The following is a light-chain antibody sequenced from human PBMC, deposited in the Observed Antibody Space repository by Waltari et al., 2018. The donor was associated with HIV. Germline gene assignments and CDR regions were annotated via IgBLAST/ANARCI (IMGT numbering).Light chain of an antibody. Sequence: DIKMTQSPSSMSASLGDRVTITCQTNEDISRSLSWYQQKPGKAPRLLIRDASFLGSGNPSRFSGSGSGTHFTLTITSLEPEDIATYYCHQHRALPLTFGGGTKIEIK. CDR3: HQHRALPLT. J-gene: IGKJ4*01. CDR1: EDISRS. CDR2: DAS. V-gene: IGKV1-33*01.